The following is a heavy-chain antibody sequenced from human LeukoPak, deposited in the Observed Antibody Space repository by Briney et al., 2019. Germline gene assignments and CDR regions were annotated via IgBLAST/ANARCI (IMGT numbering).Heavy chain of an antibody. V-gene: IGHV3-7*01. D-gene: IGHD1-26*01. J-gene: IGHJ4*02. CDR2: INQDGGEI. CDR3: AKDFVGPDDY. CDR1: GFPFSGYW. Sequence: PGGSLRLSCAASGFPFSGYWMSWVRQAPGRGLEWVANINQDGGEIHYVDSVKGRFTISRDNAKNSLFLQMNNLRAEDTAVYYCAKDFVGPDDYWGQGTLVTVSS.